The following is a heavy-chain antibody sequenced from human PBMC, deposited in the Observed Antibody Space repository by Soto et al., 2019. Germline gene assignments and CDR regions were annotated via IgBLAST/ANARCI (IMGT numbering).Heavy chain of an antibody. J-gene: IGHJ4*02. V-gene: IGHV4-4*02. D-gene: IGHD1-7*01. CDR3: ASRDPGTSVDY. Sequence: SETLSLTCAVSGGSFTSNNWWTWVRQPPGQGLEWIGEIYRTGGTNYNPSLKSRVTISLDKSENQFSLKVTSLTAADTAVYYCASRDPGTSVDYWGQGTLVTVYS. CDR1: GGSFTSNNW. CDR2: IYRTGGT.